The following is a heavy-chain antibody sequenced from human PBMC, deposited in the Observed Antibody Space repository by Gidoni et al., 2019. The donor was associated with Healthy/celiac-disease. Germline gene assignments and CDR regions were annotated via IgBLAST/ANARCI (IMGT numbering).Heavy chain of an antibody. V-gene: IGHV4-34*01. D-gene: IGHD3-10*01. Sequence: QVQLQQWGAGLLKPSETLSLTCAVYGGSFGGYYWRWSRQPPGKGLEWIGEINHRGSTNYNPSLKSRFTISVDTSKNQFSLKLSSVTAADTAVYYCARAYGRTVMDVWGQGTTVTVSS. J-gene: IGHJ6*02. CDR1: GGSFGGYY. CDR3: ARAYGRTVMDV. CDR2: INHRGST.